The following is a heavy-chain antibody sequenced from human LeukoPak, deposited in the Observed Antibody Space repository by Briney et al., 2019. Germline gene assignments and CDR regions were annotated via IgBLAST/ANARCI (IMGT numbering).Heavy chain of an antibody. D-gene: IGHD3-10*02. CDR1: GFTFSSHP. Sequence: GGSLRLSCAVSGFTFSSHPMSWVRLAPGKGLEWVSSIRGSGDSTYYADSVKGRFTISRDNTKNTLYLQMNSLRAEDTAVYYCAELGITMIGGVWGKGTTVTISS. CDR2: IRGSGDST. J-gene: IGHJ6*04. V-gene: IGHV3-23*01. CDR3: AELGITMIGGV.